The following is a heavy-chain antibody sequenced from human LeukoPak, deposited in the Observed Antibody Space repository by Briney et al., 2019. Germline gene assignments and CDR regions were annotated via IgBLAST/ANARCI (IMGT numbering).Heavy chain of an antibody. V-gene: IGHV3-15*01. CDR3: ITGSVRGVIIT. J-gene: IGHJ4*02. CDR1: GFTFSNAW. D-gene: IGHD3-10*01. CDR2: IKSKTDGGTT. Sequence: KPGGSLRLSCAASGFTFSNAWMSWVRQAPGKGLEWVGRIKSKTDGGTTDYAAPVKGRFTISRDDSKNTLYLQMNSLKTEDTAVYYCITGSVRGVIITWGEGTLVTVSS.